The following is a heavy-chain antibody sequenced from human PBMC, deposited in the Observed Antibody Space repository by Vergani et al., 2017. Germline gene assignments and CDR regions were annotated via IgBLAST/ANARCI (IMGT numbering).Heavy chain of an antibody. J-gene: IGHJ4*02. CDR2: INPNSGGT. V-gene: IGHV1-2*02. CDR3: ARDYYDDVWGSYREGYFDY. Sequence: QVQLVQSGAEVKKPGASVKVSCKASGYTFTGYYMHWVRQAPGQGLEWLGWINPNSGGTNYAQKFQGRVTMTRDTYISTAYMELSRLRSDDTAVYYCARDYYDDVWGSYREGYFDYWGQGTLVTVSS. CDR1: GYTFTGYY. D-gene: IGHD3-16*02.